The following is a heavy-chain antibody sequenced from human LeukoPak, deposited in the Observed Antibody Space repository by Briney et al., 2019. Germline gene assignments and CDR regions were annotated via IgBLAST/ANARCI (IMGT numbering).Heavy chain of an antibody. V-gene: IGHV3-23*01. Sequence: GGSLRLSCAASGFTFSSYAMSWVRQAPGKGLEWVSAISGSGGSTYYADSVKGRFTISRDTSKNTLYLQMNSLRSEDTAVYYCARDRPTTVVSPYYYYGMDVWGQGTTVTVTS. CDR3: ARDRPTTVVSPYYYYGMDV. CDR2: ISGSGGST. CDR1: GFTFSSYA. D-gene: IGHD4-23*01. J-gene: IGHJ6*02.